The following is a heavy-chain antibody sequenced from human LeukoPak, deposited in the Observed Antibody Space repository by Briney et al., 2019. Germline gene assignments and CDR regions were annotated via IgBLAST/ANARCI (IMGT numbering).Heavy chain of an antibody. V-gene: IGHV3-21*01. J-gene: IGHJ4*02. CDR3: ARAGDNTTMVTQ. Sequence: PGGSLRLSCAVSGFSFSSYGINWVRQAPGKGLEWVSFISSGSNYIYYADPVKGRFTISRDNAMNSLYLQMNSLRAEDTAVYYCARAGDNTTMVTQWGQGTLVTVSS. CDR1: GFSFSSYG. CDR2: ISSGSNYI. D-gene: IGHD5-18*01.